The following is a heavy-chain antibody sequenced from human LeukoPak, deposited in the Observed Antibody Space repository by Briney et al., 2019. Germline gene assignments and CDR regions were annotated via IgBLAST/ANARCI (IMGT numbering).Heavy chain of an antibody. D-gene: IGHD3-22*01. CDR3: ARDSSGYYYLFEY. V-gene: IGHV4-30-4*08. CDR1: GGSISSGDYY. J-gene: IGHJ4*02. CDR2: IYYSGST. Sequence: SQTLSLTCTVSGGSISSGDYYWSWIRQPPGKGLEWIGYIYYSGSTYYNPSLKSRVTISVDTSKNQFSLKLSSVTAADTAVYYCARDSSGYYYLFEYWGQGTLVTVSS.